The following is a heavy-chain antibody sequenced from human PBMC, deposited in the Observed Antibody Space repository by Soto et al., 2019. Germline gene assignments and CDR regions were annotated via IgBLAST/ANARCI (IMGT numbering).Heavy chain of an antibody. CDR1: GGYMRSYA. V-gene: IGHV4-59*03. CDR2: ISYTGSA. CDR3: LRSHGGY. Sequence: SETLSLTCTASGGYMRSYAWSWFRRPPGGRLELIGCISYTGSADCSPSLKSRISMSVDTSKNQFSLKLNSVTAADTAVYYCLRSHGGYWGQGIQVTVSS. J-gene: IGHJ4*02.